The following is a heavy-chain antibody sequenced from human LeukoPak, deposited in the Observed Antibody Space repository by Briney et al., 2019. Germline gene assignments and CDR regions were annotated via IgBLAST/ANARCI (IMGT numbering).Heavy chain of an antibody. CDR3: ARDEAFWTYYGMDV. CDR1: GGTFSSYA. J-gene: IGHJ6*02. V-gene: IGHV1-69*01. D-gene: IGHD3/OR15-3a*01. Sequence: GASVKVSCKASGGTFSSYAISWVRQAPGQGLEWMGGIIPIFGTANYALKFQGRVTITADESTSTAYMELSSLRSEDTAVYYCARDEAFWTYYGMDVWGQGTTVTVSS. CDR2: IIPIFGTA.